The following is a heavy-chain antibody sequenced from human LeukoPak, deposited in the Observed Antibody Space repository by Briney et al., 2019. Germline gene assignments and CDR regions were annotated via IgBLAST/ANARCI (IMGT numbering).Heavy chain of an antibody. D-gene: IGHD3-10*01. V-gene: IGHV4-39*07. J-gene: IGHJ4*02. CDR3: ARAGRYYYGSGSYYRLYYFDY. CDR1: GCSISSSSYY. Sequence: SETLSLTCTVSGCSISSSSYYWGWIRQPPGKGLEWIGSIYYSGSTYYNPSLKSRVTISIDTSKNQFSLKLSSVTAADTAVYYCARAGRYYYGSGSYYRLYYFDYWGQGTLVTVSS. CDR2: IYYSGST.